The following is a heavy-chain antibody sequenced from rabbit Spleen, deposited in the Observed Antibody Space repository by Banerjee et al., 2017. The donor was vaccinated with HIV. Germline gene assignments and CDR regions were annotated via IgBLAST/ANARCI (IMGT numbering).Heavy chain of an antibody. D-gene: IGHD4-1*01. CDR2: IDSGSSGFT. V-gene: IGHV1S45*01. Sequence: EQLEESGGGLVKPEGSLTLTCKASGVSLNDKDVMCWVRQAPGKGLEWIACIDSGSSGFTYSATWAKGRFICSKTSSTTVTLEMTSLTAADTATYFCARDLTDVIGWNFGWWGQGTLVTVS. J-gene: IGHJ3*01. CDR3: ARDLTDVIGWNFGW. CDR1: GVSLNDKDV.